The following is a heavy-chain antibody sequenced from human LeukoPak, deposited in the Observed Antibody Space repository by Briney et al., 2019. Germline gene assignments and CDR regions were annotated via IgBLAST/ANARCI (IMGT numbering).Heavy chain of an antibody. CDR3: ARHKAYYYAHTFDK. CDR2: MMYSGST. V-gene: IGHV4-39*01. D-gene: IGHD3-10*01. Sequence: SETLSRSCTVSGGSISSNSYYWGWIRQPPGKGLEWIGSMMYSGSTFYNSSLKSRVTISVDTSNSQFSLKLSSVTAADTAVYYCARHKAYYYAHTFDKWGQGSLVTVSS. J-gene: IGHJ4*01. CDR1: GGSISSNSYY.